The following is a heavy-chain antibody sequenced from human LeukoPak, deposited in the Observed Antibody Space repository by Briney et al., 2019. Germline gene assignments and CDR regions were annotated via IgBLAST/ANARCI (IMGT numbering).Heavy chain of an antibody. CDR2: INSDGGRT. CDR3: GREVGGGSQH. Sequence: GGSLRLSCAASGFTFSTYWMHWVRQAPGKGLVWVSRINSDGGRTGYADSVKGRFPISRDNAKNTLYLQMNSLRVEDTAVYYGGREVGGGSQHGGQGTLVTVSS. D-gene: IGHD2-15*01. CDR1: GFTFSTYW. J-gene: IGHJ4*02. V-gene: IGHV3-74*01.